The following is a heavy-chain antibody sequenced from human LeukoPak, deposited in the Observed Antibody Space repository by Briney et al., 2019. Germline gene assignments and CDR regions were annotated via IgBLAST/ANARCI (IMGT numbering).Heavy chain of an antibody. V-gene: IGHV4-59*01. Sequence: SETLSLTCAVSGASFTSYYWSWIRQPPGKGLEWIGYIYYSGSTNYNPSLKSRVTISVDTSKNQFSLKLSSVTAADTAVYYCARQTSGSYDYWGQGTLVTVSS. CDR1: GASFTSYY. D-gene: IGHD3-10*01. J-gene: IGHJ4*02. CDR3: ARQTSGSYDY. CDR2: IYYSGST.